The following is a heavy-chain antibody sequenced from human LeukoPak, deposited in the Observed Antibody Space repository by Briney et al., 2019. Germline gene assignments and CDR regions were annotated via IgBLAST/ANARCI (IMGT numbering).Heavy chain of an antibody. D-gene: IGHD4-23*01. CDR2: IKSKIVGGTV. Sequence: KPGESLRLSCAASGFNFNDAWMSWVRQSPGKGLEWVGRIKSKIVGGTVDYAAPVKGRFIISRDDSEDTLYLQMDSLKTEDTAVYYCATEGDYGGKSLVGSWGQGALVTVSS. CDR3: ATEGDYGGKSLVGS. V-gene: IGHV3-15*01. J-gene: IGHJ5*02. CDR1: GFNFNDAW.